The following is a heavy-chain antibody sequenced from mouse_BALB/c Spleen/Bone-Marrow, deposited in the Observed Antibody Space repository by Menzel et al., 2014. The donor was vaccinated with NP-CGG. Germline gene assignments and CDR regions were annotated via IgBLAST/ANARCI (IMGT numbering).Heavy chain of an antibody. D-gene: IGHD1-2*01. CDR1: EFSLTTYG. CDR3: ARGLRLRDYFDY. J-gene: IGHJ2*01. Sequence: VQLVESGPGLVAPSQSLSITCTVSEFSLTTYGVHWVRQPPGRGLEWLEVIWAGGITNYNSTLMSRLSISKDNSKSQVFLKMNSLQTDDTAMYYCARGLRLRDYFDYWGQGTTLTVSS. V-gene: IGHV2-9*02. CDR2: IWAGGIT.